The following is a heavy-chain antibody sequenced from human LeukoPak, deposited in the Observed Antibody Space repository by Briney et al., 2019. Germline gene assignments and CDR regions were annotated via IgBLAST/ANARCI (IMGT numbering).Heavy chain of an antibody. CDR3: ARGGYDFWSGFHPKSYFDY. V-gene: IGHV3-21*01. CDR1: GFTFSSYS. CDR2: ISSSSSYI. J-gene: IGHJ4*02. Sequence: PGGSLRLSCAASGFTFSSYSMNWVRQAPGKGLEWVSSISSSSSYIYYADSVKGRFTISRDNAKNSLYLQMNSLRAEDTAVYYCARGGYDFWSGFHPKSYFDYWGQGTLVTVSS. D-gene: IGHD3-3*01.